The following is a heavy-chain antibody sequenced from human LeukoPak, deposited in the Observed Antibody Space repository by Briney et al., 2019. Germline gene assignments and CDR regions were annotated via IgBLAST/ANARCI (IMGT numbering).Heavy chain of an antibody. J-gene: IGHJ4*02. D-gene: IGHD2-2*01. V-gene: IGHV3-23*01. CDR2: ISGSGGST. CDR1: GFTFSTYA. Sequence: GGSLRLSRAASGFTFSTYAMSWVRQAPGKGLEWVSTISGSGGSTYYADSVKGRFTISRDNSKNTLYLQMNSLRAEDTAVYYCAKDGCSSTSCYVDYWGQGTLVTVSS. CDR3: AKDGCSSTSCYVDY.